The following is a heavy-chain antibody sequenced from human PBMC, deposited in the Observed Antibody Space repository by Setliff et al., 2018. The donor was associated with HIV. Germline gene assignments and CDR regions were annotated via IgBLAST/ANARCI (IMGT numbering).Heavy chain of an antibody. CDR2: INQDGSEQ. Sequence: PGGSVRLSCAASGFTFSNYWMTWVRQAPGKGLEWVANINQDGSEQNFVDSVTGRFTISRDNAKNSLYVQMNSLRVDDTAVYYCVRGKNWLDPWGQGTLVTVSS. J-gene: IGHJ5*02. CDR1: GFTFSNYW. V-gene: IGHV3-7*03. CDR3: VRGKNWLDP.